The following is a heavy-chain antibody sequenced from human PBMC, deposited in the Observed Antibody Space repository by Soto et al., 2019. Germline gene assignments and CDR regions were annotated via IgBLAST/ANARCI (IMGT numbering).Heavy chain of an antibody. D-gene: IGHD6-13*01. CDR2: IYYSGST. CDR3: ARGSSSWTTEIAFDI. V-gene: IGHV4-59*01. Sequence: PSETLSLTCTVSGGSISSYYWSWIRQPPGKGLEWIGYIYYSGSTNYNPSLKSRVTISVDTSKNQFSLKLSSVTAADTAVYYCARGSSSWTTEIAFDIWGQGTMVTVSS. J-gene: IGHJ3*02. CDR1: GGSISSYY.